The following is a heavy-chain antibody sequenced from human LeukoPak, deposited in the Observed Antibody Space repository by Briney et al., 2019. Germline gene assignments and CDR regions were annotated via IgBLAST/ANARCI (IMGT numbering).Heavy chain of an antibody. J-gene: IGHJ3*02. CDR3: ARTTARGAFDI. CDR1: GGPISSYY. D-gene: IGHD1-14*01. V-gene: IGHV4-4*07. CDR2: IYTSGST. Sequence: MSSETLSLTCTVSGGPISSYYWSWIRQPAGKGLEWIGRIYTSGSTNYNPSLKSRVTMSVDTSKNQFSLKVSSVTAADTAVYYCARTTARGAFDIWGQGTMVTASS.